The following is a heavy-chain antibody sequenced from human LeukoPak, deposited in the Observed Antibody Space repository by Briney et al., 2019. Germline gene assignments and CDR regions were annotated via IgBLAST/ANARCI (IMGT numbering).Heavy chain of an antibody. J-gene: IGHJ3*02. CDR2: ISWDGGST. D-gene: IGHD1-20*01. CDR1: GFTFDDYA. Sequence: PGGSLRLSCAASGFTFDDYAMHWVRQAPGKGLEWVSLISWDGGSTYYADSVKGRFTISRDNSKNSLYLQMNSLRAEDTALYYCAKDQSITGTTGAFDIWGQGTMVTVSS. V-gene: IGHV3-43D*03. CDR3: AKDQSITGTTGAFDI.